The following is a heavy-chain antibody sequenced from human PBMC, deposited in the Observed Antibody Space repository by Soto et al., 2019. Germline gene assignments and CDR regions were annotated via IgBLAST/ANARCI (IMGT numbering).Heavy chain of an antibody. CDR1: GGIFTRYD. D-gene: IGHD3-10*02. CDR2: IIPIFGTA. V-gene: IGHV1-69*01. J-gene: IGHJ4*02. CDR3: AINEGRDVSTFDY. Sequence: QVQLVQSGAEVKTPGSSVKVSCKASGGIFTRYDIRWVRQAPGQGLEWMGAIIPIFGTAIYAQKFQGRVTITADATTSTAYMELSSLRSEDTAMYYCAINEGRDVSTFDYWGQGTLVTVSS.